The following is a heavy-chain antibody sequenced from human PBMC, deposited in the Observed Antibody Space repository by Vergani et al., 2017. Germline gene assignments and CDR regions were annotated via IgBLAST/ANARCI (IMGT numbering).Heavy chain of an antibody. J-gene: IGHJ4*02. D-gene: IGHD1-26*01. Sequence: QVQLVESGGGVVQPGRSLRLSCAASGFTFSSYAMHWVRQAPGKGLEWVAVISYDGSNKYYADSVKGRFTISRDNSKNTLYLQMNSLRAEDKAVYYCCHTTGYWGQGTLVTVSS. CDR3: CHTTGY. CDR2: ISYDGSNK. CDR1: GFTFSSYA. V-gene: IGHV3-30-3*01.